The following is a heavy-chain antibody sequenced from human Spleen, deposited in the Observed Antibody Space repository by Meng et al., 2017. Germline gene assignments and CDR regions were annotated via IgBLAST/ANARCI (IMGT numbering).Heavy chain of an antibody. CDR1: GVSITNNNW. V-gene: IGHV4-4*02. Sequence: GQLQESGPGQVKPSGTLSLTCTVFGVSITNNNWWNWVRQPPGKGLEWIGEVYHDGSTDYNPSLKSRVTISVDRSNNQFSLRLTPVTAADTAIYYCARGYRSKWWYFDYWGHGTLVTVSS. D-gene: IGHD2-15*01. J-gene: IGHJ4*01. CDR3: ARGYRSKWWYFDY. CDR2: VYHDGST.